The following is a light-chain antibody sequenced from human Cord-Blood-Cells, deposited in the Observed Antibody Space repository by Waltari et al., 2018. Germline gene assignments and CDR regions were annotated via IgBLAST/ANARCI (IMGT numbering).Light chain of an antibody. CDR3: QQYNSYPWT. J-gene: IGKJ1*01. V-gene: IGKV1-5*03. CDR1: QSISSW. CDR2: KAS. Sequence: DIQMTQSPSTLSASVGDRVTITCRASQSISSWLAWYQPKPGKAPKLRFYKASSLESGVPSRFSGSGSGTEFTLTISSLQPDDFATYYCQQYNSYPWTFGQGTKVEIK.